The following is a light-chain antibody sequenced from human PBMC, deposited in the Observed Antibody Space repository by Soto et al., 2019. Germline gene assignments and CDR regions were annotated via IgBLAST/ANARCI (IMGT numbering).Light chain of an antibody. CDR2: EVS. CDR1: SSDVGGYNY. Sequence: QSVLTQPASVSGSPGQSSSMSCTGTSSDVGGYNYVCWYQQHPGKAPKLMIYEVSNRPSGVSNRFSGSKSGNTASLTISGLQAEDEADYYCSSYTSSSTLDVFGTGTKVTVL. J-gene: IGLJ1*01. CDR3: SSYTSSSTLDV. V-gene: IGLV2-14*01.